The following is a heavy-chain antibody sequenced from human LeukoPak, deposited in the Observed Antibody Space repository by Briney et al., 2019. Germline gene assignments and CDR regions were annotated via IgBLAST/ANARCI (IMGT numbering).Heavy chain of an antibody. CDR3: ATVHYYDSSGYYYS. CDR1: GFTFSSYA. J-gene: IGHJ4*02. Sequence: PGGSLRLSCAASGFTFSSYAMSWVRQAPGKGLEWVSAISGSGGSTYYADSVRGRFTISRDNSKNTLYLQMNSLRAEDTAVYYCATVHYYDSSGYYYSWGQGTLVTVSS. CDR2: ISGSGGST. D-gene: IGHD3-22*01. V-gene: IGHV3-23*01.